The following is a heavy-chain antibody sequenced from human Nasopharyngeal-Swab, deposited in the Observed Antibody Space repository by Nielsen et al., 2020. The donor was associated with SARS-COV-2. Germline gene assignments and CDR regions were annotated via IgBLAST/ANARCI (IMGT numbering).Heavy chain of an antibody. CDR1: GFTFGDYA. Sequence: GESLKISCTTSGFTFGDYAMSWVRQAPGKGLEWAGFIRSEANGGTAEYAVSVEGRFSISRDDSKSIAYLQMNSLKTEDTAVYYCTGYSTIFYWGQGTLVTVSS. J-gene: IGHJ4*02. D-gene: IGHD2-2*01. CDR2: IRSEANGGTA. CDR3: TGYSTIFY. V-gene: IGHV3-49*04.